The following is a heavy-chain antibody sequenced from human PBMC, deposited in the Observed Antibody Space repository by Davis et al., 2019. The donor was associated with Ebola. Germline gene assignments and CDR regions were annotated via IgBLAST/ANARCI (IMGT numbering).Heavy chain of an antibody. D-gene: IGHD3-16*01. Sequence: GGSLRLSCAASGFTFSSYWMSWVRQAPGKGLEWVSSISSSSNYIYYADSAKGRFTISRDNAKNHLYLQMNSLRAEDTAVYYCARDRPLDFFFGDYYGMDVWGQGTTVTVSS. V-gene: IGHV3-21*01. CDR1: GFTFSSYW. J-gene: IGHJ6*02. CDR2: ISSSSNYI. CDR3: ARDRPLDFFFGDYYGMDV.